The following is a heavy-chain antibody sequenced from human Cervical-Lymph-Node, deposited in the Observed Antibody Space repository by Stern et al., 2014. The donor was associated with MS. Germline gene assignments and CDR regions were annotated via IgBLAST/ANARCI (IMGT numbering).Heavy chain of an antibody. D-gene: IGHD1-1*01. CDR1: GFTVSRDY. Sequence: EVQLEESGGGVIQPGGSLRLSCTASGFTVSRDYMTRVRQAPGNGLEGVSLIPNVGSTFYTDSVKGRFTIARDDSKNTVYLHMTSLRAEDTAMYYCARDTSSPERSDWWGQGTLVTVSS. V-gene: IGHV3-53*01. CDR3: ARDTSSPERSDW. CDR2: IPNVGST. J-gene: IGHJ4*02.